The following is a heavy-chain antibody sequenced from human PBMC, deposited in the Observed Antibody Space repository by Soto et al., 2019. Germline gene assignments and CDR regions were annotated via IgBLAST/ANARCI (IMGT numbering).Heavy chain of an antibody. V-gene: IGHV4-34*01. J-gene: IGHJ4*02. CDR3: ARIMGIAACPGYSRTPNVYYFDY. CDR1: GGSFSGYY. D-gene: IGHD6-6*01. Sequence: SETLSLTCAVYGGSFSGYYWSWIRQPPGKGLEWIGEINHSGSTNYNPSLKSRVTISVDTSKNQFSLKLSSVTAADTAVYYCARIMGIAACPGYSRTPNVYYFDYWGQGTLVTVSS. CDR2: INHSGST.